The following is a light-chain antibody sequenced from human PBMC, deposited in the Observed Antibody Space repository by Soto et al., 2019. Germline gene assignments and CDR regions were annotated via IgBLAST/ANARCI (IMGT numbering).Light chain of an antibody. CDR1: QGLITY. CDR3: QQHSIYPLT. J-gene: IGKJ4*01. Sequence: DIQLTQSPSFLSASVGDRVTITCRASQGLITYLSWYQQKPGKVPKLLIYAASTMQSGVPSSFSGSGSGTEFTLIILSLQPKEFATYFWQQHSIYPLTFVGGSKVEI. V-gene: IGKV1-9*01. CDR2: AAS.